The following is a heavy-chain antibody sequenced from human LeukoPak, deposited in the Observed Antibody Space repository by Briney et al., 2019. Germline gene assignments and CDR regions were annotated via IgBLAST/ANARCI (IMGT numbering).Heavy chain of an antibody. D-gene: IGHD6-19*01. Sequence: GGSLRLSCAASGFTFSSYSMNWVRQAPGKGLEWVSSISSSSSYIHYADSVKGLFTISRDNSKNSLYLQMNSLRAEDTAVYYCARAKEGIAVAAQDYWGQGTLVTVSS. J-gene: IGHJ4*02. CDR3: ARAKEGIAVAAQDY. CDR1: GFTFSSYS. CDR2: ISSSSSYI. V-gene: IGHV3-21*01.